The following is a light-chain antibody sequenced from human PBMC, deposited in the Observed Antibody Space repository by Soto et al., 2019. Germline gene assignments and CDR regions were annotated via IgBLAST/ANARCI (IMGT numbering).Light chain of an antibody. V-gene: IGKV3-11*01. CDR1: PSVANF. Sequence: GLSQSLAAVSLSQGERATLSCRASPSVANFVAWYQQKPGQAPRLLIYGAFNRATGIPARFSGSGSGTDFTLTISSLEPEDSAVYYCQQRNIWPPVPFGHGTLLAIK. J-gene: IGKJ5*01. CDR2: GAF. CDR3: QQRNIWPPVP.